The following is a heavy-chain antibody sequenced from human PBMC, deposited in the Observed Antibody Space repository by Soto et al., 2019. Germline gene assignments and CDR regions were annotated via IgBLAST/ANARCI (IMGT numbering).Heavy chain of an antibody. CDR3: AGGDYYHSSGYYFYYYTMDV. J-gene: IGHJ6*02. V-gene: IGHV4-39*01. CDR1: GDSISSSSYY. CDR2: VYYGGST. Sequence: PWETLSLTCTVSGDSISSSSYYWGWIRQPPGKGLEWIGNVYYGGSTYYNPSLKSRVTISVETSKSQFSLKQSSVTAADTAAYTWAGGDYYHSSGYYFYYYTMDVWGQGTTVTVSS. D-gene: IGHD3-22*01.